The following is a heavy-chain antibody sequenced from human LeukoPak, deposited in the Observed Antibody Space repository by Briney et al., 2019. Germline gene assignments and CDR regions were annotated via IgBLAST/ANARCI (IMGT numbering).Heavy chain of an antibody. CDR1: GFTFSSYA. J-gene: IGHJ4*02. CDR2: ISRSGAST. D-gene: IGHD6-19*01. CDR3: AKVPNSGWIFDY. Sequence: TGGSLRLSCAASGFTFSSYAMSWVRQAPGKGLEWVSTISRSGASTWYADSVKGRFTISRDNSKNTLYLQMNSLRAEDTAVYYCAKVPNSGWIFDYWGQGTLVTVSS. V-gene: IGHV3-23*01.